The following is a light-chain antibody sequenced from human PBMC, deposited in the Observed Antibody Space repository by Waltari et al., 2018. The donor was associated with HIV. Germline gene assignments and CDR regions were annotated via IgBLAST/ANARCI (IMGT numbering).Light chain of an antibody. J-gene: IGKJ2*01. CDR2: WAS. Sequence: DIVMTQSPDSLAVSMGGRATINRTSRQSLLFSSTYKNYLAWYQQRPGQPPKLLIHWASTRDSGVPDRFSGSGSGTDFTLPISSLQAEDVAVYYCHQYSRTPYTFGQGTKLEIK. V-gene: IGKV4-1*01. CDR3: HQYSRTPYT. CDR1: QSLLFSSTYKNY.